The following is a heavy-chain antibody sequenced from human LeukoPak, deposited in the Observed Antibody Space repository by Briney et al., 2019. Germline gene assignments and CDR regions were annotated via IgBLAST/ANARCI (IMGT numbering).Heavy chain of an antibody. J-gene: IGHJ4*02. D-gene: IGHD2-15*01. CDR2: INHSGST. CDR3: ARGGLRDSLYFFDY. Sequence: SETLSLTCAVYGGSFSGYYWSWIRQPPGKGLEWIGEINHSGSTNYNASLKSRVTISVDTSNNQFSLKLIAVTAADTAVYYCARGGLRDSLYFFDYWGQGTLVTVSS. V-gene: IGHV4-34*01. CDR1: GGSFSGYY.